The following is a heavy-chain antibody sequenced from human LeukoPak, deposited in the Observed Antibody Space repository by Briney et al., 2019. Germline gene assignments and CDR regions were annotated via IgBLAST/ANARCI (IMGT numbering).Heavy chain of an antibody. D-gene: IGHD3-22*01. V-gene: IGHV3-21*01. CDR3: ARAAEYYYDSSGYYPFDY. CDR2: ISSSSSYI. CDR1: GFTFSSYS. J-gene: IGHJ4*02. Sequence: SGGSLRLSCAASGFTFSSYSMNWVRQAPGKGLEWVSSISSSSSYIYYADSVKGRFTISRDNAKNSLYLQMNSLRAEYTAVYYCARAAEYYYDSSGYYPFDYWGQGTLVTVSS.